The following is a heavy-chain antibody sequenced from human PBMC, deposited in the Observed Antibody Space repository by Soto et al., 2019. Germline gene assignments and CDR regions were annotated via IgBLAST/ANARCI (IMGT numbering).Heavy chain of an antibody. Sequence: EVQLVESGGGLVQPGGSLRLSCAASGFTFSSYAMHWVRQAPGKGLEYVSAISSNGGSTYYANSVKGRFTISRDNSKNTLYLQMGSLRAEDMAVYYCARDLYSSGWFLDYWGQGTLVTVSS. CDR1: GFTFSSYA. D-gene: IGHD6-19*01. V-gene: IGHV3-64*01. CDR2: ISSNGGST. J-gene: IGHJ4*02. CDR3: ARDLYSSGWFLDY.